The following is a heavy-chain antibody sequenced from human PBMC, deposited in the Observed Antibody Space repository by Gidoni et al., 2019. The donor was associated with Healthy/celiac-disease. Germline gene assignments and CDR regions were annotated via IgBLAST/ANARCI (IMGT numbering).Heavy chain of an antibody. J-gene: IGHJ5*02. Sequence: MGIIYPGDSDTRYSPSFQGQVTISADKSISTAYLQWSSLKASDTAMYYCARQGPQNWFDPWGQGTLVTVSS. CDR2: IYPGDSDT. V-gene: IGHV5-51*01. CDR3: ARQGPQNWFDP.